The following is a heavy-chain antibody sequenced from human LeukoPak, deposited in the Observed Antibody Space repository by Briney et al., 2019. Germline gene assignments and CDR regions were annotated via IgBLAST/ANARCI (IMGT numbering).Heavy chain of an antibody. CDR3: ARDTSGYDSSGYYYPDLYYFDY. Sequence: GSLRLSCAASEFTFSTYSMNWVRQAPGKGLEWVSSISSSSSYIYYADSVKGRFTISRDNAKNSLYLQMNSLRAEDTAVYYCARDTSGYDSSGYYYPDLYYFDYWGQGTLVTVSS. D-gene: IGHD3-22*01. CDR2: ISSSSSYI. J-gene: IGHJ4*02. CDR1: EFTFSTYS. V-gene: IGHV3-21*01.